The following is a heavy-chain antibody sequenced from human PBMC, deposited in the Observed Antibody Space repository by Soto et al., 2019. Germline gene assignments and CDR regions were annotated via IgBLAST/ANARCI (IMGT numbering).Heavy chain of an antibody. D-gene: IGHD5-12*01. CDR2: IWYDGSNK. CDR3: ARGRDGYNHDY. Sequence: GGSLRLSCAASGFTFRNYGMHWVRQAPGKGLEWMAVIWYDGSNKYYADSVKGRFTISRDNSKNTLYLQMNSLRDEDTAVYYCARGRDGYNHDYWGQGTLVTVSS. J-gene: IGHJ4*02. V-gene: IGHV3-33*01. CDR1: GFTFRNYG.